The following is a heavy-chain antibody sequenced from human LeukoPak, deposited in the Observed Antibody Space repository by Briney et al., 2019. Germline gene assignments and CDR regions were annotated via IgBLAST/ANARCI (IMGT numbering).Heavy chain of an antibody. CDR1: GGSISSSNW. CDR2: IYHSGST. V-gene: IGHV4-4*02. D-gene: IGHD2-15*01. CDR3: ARDRHCSGGSCYSAGSNWFDP. J-gene: IGHJ5*02. Sequence: SETLSLTCAVSGGSISSSNWWSWVRQPPGKGLEWIGEIYHSGSTNYNPSLKSRVIISVDTSKNQFSLKLSSVTAADTAVYYCARDRHCSGGSCYSAGSNWFDPWGQGTLVTVSS.